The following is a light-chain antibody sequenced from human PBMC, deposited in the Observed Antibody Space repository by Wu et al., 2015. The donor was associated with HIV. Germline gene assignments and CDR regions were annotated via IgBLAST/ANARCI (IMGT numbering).Light chain of an antibody. CDR1: QSISSDM. CDR2: GAS. Sequence: EKVLTQSPGTLSLSPGERATLSCRASQSISSDMLAWYQQKPGQAPRLLIYGASSRATGIPDKFSGRGSEKDFTLTISRLETEDFAVYYCQQYGTLPGTFGQGTKVEI. J-gene: IGKJ1*01. CDR3: QQYGTLPGT. V-gene: IGKV3-20*01.